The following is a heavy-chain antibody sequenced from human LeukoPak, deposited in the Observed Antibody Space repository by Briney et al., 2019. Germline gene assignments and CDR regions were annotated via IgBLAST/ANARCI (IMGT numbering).Heavy chain of an antibody. CDR3: ARHGTRGPAVAGTYQGIDY. CDR2: IYPGDSDT. CDR1: GYSFTSYW. J-gene: IGHJ4*02. D-gene: IGHD6-19*01. V-gene: IGHV5-51*01. Sequence: GESLKISCKGSGYSFTSYWIGWVRQMPGKGLEWMGIIYPGDSDTRYSPSFQGQVTISADKSISTAYLQWSSLKASDTAMYYCARHGTRGPAVAGTYQGIDYWGQGTLVTVSS.